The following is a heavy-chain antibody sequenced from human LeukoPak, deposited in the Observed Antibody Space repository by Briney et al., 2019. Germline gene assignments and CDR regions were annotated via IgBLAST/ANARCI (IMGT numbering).Heavy chain of an antibody. CDR2: ISGTSRTI. CDR1: GFIFSSYS. CDR3: ARDRYGGYERDY. D-gene: IGHD5-12*01. J-gene: IGHJ4*02. V-gene: IGHV3-48*02. Sequence: PGGSLRLSCAASGFIFSSYSMNWVRQAPGKGLEWIAYISGTSRTIYYADSVKGRFTISRDNAKSSLYLQMNSPRDDDTAVYYCARDRYGGYERDYWGQGILVTVSS.